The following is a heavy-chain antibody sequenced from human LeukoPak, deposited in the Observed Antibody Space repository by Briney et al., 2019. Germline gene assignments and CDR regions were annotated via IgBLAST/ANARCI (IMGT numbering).Heavy chain of an antibody. CDR2: INAGNGNT. Sequence: ASVKVSCKASGYTFTTYAMHWVRQAPGQRLEWMGWINAGNGNTKYSQKFQGRVTITRDTSASTVYMELSSLRSEDTAVYYCASFGKDYYDSSGGLGWGQGTLVTVSS. CDR3: ASFGKDYYDSSGGLG. J-gene: IGHJ4*02. D-gene: IGHD3-22*01. CDR1: GYTFTTYA. V-gene: IGHV1-3*01.